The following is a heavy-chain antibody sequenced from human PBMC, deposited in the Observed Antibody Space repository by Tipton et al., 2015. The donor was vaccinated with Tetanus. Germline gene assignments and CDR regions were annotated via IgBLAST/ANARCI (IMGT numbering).Heavy chain of an antibody. CDR1: GASINAGGYL. V-gene: IGHV4-31*03. Sequence: TLSLTCTVSGASINAGGYLWTWVRQQPGKGLEWIGEIYYSGTTNYNPSLKSRVTISTDKSKNQVSLRLNSVTAADTAVYFCARTPDYYYGMDVWGQGTTVTVSS. CDR2: IYYSGTT. J-gene: IGHJ6*02. CDR3: ARTPDYYYGMDV.